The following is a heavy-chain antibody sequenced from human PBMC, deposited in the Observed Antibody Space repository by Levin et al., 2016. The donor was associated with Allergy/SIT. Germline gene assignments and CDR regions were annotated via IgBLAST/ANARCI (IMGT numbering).Heavy chain of an antibody. Sequence: GESLKISCAASGLTFKTYAMNWVRQAPGKGLEWVSGISGSGDGTYYADAVKGRFTISRDNSKNTLYLQMNDLEAEDTAVYYCAKDHYDRRDLRYYFDCWGQGTLVTVSS. D-gene: IGHD3-22*01. J-gene: IGHJ4*02. CDR3: AKDHYDRRDLRYYFDC. CDR1: GLTFKTYA. CDR2: ISGSGDGT. V-gene: IGHV3-23*01.